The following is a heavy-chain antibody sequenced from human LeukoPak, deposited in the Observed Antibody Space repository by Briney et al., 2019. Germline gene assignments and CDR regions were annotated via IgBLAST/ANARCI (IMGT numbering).Heavy chain of an antibody. CDR3: AKATAPHLGYAFDI. D-gene: IGHD7-27*01. CDR2: ISVRGANT. J-gene: IGHJ3*02. CDR1: GFTFTNYA. V-gene: IGHV3-23*01. Sequence: PGGSLRLSCAASGFTFTNYAINWVRQAPGKGLEWVSAISVRGANTYYADSVKGRFTISRDNSKNTLYLQMSTLRAEDTAVYYCAKATAPHLGYAFDIWGQGTMVIVFS.